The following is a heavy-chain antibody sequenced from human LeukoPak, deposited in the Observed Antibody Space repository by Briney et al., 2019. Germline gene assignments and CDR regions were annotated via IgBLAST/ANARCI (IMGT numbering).Heavy chain of an antibody. CDR1: GGSISSGDYY. CDR3: ARVGYCSGGSCYDY. V-gene: IGHV4-30-4*08. J-gene: IGHJ4*02. Sequence: KTSETLSLTCTVSGGSISSGDYYWSWIRQPPGKGLEWIGYIYYSGSTYYNPSLKSRVTISVDTSKNQSSLKLSSVTAADTAVYYCARVGYCSGGSCYDYWGQGTLVTVSS. CDR2: IYYSGST. D-gene: IGHD2-15*01.